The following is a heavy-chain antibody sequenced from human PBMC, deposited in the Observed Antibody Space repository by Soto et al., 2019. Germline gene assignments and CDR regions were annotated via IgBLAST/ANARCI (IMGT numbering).Heavy chain of an antibody. CDR2: IFSNDEK. V-gene: IGHV2-26*01. J-gene: IGHJ4*02. CDR3: ARILKPRTTVTACDY. D-gene: IGHD4-17*01. Sequence: QVTLKESGPVLVKPTETLTLTSTVSGFSLSNARMGVSWIRQPPGKALEWLAHIFSNDEKSYSTSLKSRLTISQDTSKSQVVLTMTNMDSVDTATYYCARILKPRTTVTACDYWGQGTLVTVSS. CDR1: GFSLSNARMG.